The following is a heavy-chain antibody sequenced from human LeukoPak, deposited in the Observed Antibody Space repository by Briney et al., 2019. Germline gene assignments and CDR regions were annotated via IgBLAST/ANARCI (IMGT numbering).Heavy chain of an antibody. D-gene: IGHD3-3*01. V-gene: IGHV1-2*02. Sequence: GASVKVSCKASGYTFTGYYMHWVRQAPGQGLEWMGWINPNSGGTNYAQKFQGRVTMTRDTSISTAYMELSRLRSDDTAVYYCARGTTIFGVVIIRFDPWGQGTLATVSS. CDR1: GYTFTGYY. CDR3: ARGTTIFGVVIIRFDP. J-gene: IGHJ5*02. CDR2: INPNSGGT.